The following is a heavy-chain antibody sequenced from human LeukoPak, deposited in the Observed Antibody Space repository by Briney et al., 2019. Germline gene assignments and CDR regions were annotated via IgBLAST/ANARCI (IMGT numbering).Heavy chain of an antibody. CDR2: IGGTASSR. CDR1: GFSFSNYA. V-gene: IGHV3-23*01. J-gene: IGHJ6*03. Sequence: PGGSLRLSCAASGFSFSNYAMSWVRQAPGKGLERLSAIGGTASSRNYADSVKGRFTISRDNSENTLYLQMNSLRAEDTAVYYCAKDHDYYMDVWGKGTTVTVSS. CDR3: AKDHDYYMDV.